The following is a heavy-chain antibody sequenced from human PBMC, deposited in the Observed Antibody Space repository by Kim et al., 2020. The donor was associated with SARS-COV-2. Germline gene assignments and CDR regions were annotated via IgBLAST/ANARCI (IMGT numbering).Heavy chain of an antibody. Sequence: AQKFQGRVTITADESTSTAYMELSSLRSEDTAVYYCAGGITGTSPEYFQHWGQGTLVTVSS. CDR3: AGGITGTSPEYFQH. J-gene: IGHJ1*01. D-gene: IGHD1-7*01. V-gene: IGHV1-69*01.